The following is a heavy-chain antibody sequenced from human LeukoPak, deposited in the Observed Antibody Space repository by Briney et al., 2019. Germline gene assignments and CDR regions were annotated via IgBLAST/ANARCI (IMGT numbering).Heavy chain of an antibody. V-gene: IGHV3-11*01. J-gene: IGHJ4*02. CDR1: GFTFSDYY. CDR3: ARFRRYCSSTSCYDFDY. Sequence: GGSLRLSCAASGFTFSDYYMSWVRQATGKGLEWLSYISNSDSTIYYADSVKGRFTISRDNAKNSLYLQMNSLRAEDTAVYYCARFRRYCSSTSCYDFDYWGQGILVTVSS. D-gene: IGHD2-2*01. CDR2: ISNSDSTI.